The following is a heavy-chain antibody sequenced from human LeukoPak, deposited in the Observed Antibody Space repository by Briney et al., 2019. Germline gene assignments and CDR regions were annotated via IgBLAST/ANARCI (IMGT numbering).Heavy chain of an antibody. CDR2: ISSSSSYI. CDR1: GFTFSSYR. V-gene: IGHV3-21*01. D-gene: IGHD6-6*01. Sequence: GGSLRLSCAASGFTFSSYRMTWVRRAPGKGLEWVSSISSSSSYIYYADSVKGRFTISRDNAKNSLYLQMNSLRAEDTAVYYCARVSIAARGDAFDIWGQGTMVTVSS. J-gene: IGHJ3*02. CDR3: ARVSIAARGDAFDI.